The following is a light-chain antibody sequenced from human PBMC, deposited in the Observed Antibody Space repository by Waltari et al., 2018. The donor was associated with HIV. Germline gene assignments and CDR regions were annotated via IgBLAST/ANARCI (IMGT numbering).Light chain of an antibody. CDR3: LVHMGHGAWV. Sequence: QTVVTQEPSFSVSPGGTVTLTCGLNSGSVSTTSFPNWYQQTPGQAPRPLIYSTNIRSSGVPERFSGSILGNKAALTITGAQADDESDYYCLVHMGHGAWVFGGGTKLTVL. CDR1: SGSVSTTSF. J-gene: IGLJ3*02. CDR2: STN. V-gene: IGLV8-61*01.